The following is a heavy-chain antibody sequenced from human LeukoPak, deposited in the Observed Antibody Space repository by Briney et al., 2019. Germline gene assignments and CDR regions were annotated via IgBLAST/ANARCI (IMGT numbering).Heavy chain of an antibody. CDR3: ARFATRSYWYFDL. J-gene: IGHJ2*01. CDR1: GYSFTSYW. V-gene: IGHV5-51*01. Sequence: GESLKISCKGSGYSFTSYWIGWVRQVPVKGLEWMGIIYPGDSDTRYSPSFQGQVTISADKSISTAYLQWSSLKASDTAVYYCARFATRSYWYFDLWGHGTLVTVSS. CDR2: IYPGDSDT.